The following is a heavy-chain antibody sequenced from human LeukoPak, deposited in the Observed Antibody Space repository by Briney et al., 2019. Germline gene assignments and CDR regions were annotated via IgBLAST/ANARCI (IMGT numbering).Heavy chain of an antibody. Sequence: GGSLRLSCTTSGFTFRNYGMTWVRQAPGKGLEWVANIKQDGSEKYYVDSVKGRFTISRDNAKNSLYLQMNSLRAEDTAVYYCARRGSRFDYWGQGTLVTVSS. V-gene: IGHV3-7*01. CDR2: IKQDGSEK. CDR1: GFTFRNYG. CDR3: ARRGSRFDY. J-gene: IGHJ4*02. D-gene: IGHD1-26*01.